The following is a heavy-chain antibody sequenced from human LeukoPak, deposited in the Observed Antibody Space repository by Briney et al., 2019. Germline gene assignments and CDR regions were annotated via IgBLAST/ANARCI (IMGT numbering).Heavy chain of an antibody. CDR1: GGSISSASYY. Sequence: PSQTLSLTCTVSGGSISSASYYWNWIRQPAGKGLEWIGRIYASGDTNYNPSLKSRVTISVDMSKNQFSLKLSSVTAADTAVYYCARRSTTVTTGSFDYWSQGTLVTVSS. D-gene: IGHD4-17*01. CDR2: IYASGDT. V-gene: IGHV4-61*02. CDR3: ARRSTTVTTGSFDY. J-gene: IGHJ4*02.